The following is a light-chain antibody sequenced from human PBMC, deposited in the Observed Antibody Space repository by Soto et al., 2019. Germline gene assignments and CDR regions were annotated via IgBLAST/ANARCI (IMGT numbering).Light chain of an antibody. CDR3: SSYAGSNNYF. V-gene: IGLV2-8*01. CDR2: EVS. CDR1: SGDVGGYNY. J-gene: IGLJ1*01. Sequence: QSVLTQPPSASGSPGQSVTISCTGTSGDVGGYNYVSWYQQHPGKAPKLMIFEVSVRPSGVPDRFSASKSGNTASLTVSGLQAEDEDDYYCSSYAGSNNYFFGTGTKVTVL.